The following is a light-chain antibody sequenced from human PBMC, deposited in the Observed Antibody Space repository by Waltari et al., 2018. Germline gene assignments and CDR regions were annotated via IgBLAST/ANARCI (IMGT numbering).Light chain of an antibody. V-gene: IGLV2-23*02. CDR3: CSYLGRSVV. CDR1: NSNVGGHNY. J-gene: IGLJ2*01. Sequence: QSALTQPASVSGSPGQSIPISCPGRNSNVGGHNYVSWYQQHPGKAPKLMIYDVSQRPSGVSDRFSGSKSGNTASLTISGLQAEDDADYYCCSYLGRSVVFGGGTKLTVL. CDR2: DVS.